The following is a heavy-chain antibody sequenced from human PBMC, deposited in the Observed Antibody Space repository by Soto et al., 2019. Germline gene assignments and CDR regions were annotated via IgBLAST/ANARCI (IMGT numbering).Heavy chain of an antibody. CDR2: IYYSGST. Sequence: SVKLSHRCAVSGYSISGRNWWGWIRQPPGKGLEWIGYIYYSGSTYYNPSLKSRVTMSVDTSKNQFSLKLSSVTAVDTAVYYCARLSRYFDYWGQGTLVTVSA. J-gene: IGHJ4*02. CDR3: ARLSRYFDY. CDR1: GYSISGRNW. V-gene: IGHV4-28*01.